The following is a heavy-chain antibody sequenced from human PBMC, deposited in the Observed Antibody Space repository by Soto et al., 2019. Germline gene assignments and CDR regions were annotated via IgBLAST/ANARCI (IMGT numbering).Heavy chain of an antibody. J-gene: IGHJ4*02. CDR2: ITSSDDIT. V-gene: IGHV3-23*01. CDR1: GFIFQDYA. Sequence: EVQLFESGGGLVESGGSLRLSCAASGFIFQDYAMSWVRQAPGKGLEWVSTITSSDDITYSADSVRGRVTISRDNTAKIVFLLLTIPSLDDTATYYRAKGDSAGSFDPSRSYSTPDHWGLGTLVTVSS. D-gene: IGHD3-10*01. CDR3: AKGDSAGSFDPSRSYSTPDH.